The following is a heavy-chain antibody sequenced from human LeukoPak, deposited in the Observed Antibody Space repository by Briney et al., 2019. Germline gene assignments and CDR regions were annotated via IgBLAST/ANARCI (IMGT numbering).Heavy chain of an antibody. V-gene: IGHV1-18*01. CDR3: ARLVVTPDY. CDR1: GYTFTSYG. D-gene: IGHD4-23*01. J-gene: IGHJ4*02. CDR2: ISAYNGNT. Sequence: ASVKVSCKASGYTFTSYGINWVRQAPGQGLEWMGWISAYNGNTNYAQKLQGRVTMTRNTSISTAYMELSSLRSEDTAVYYCARLVVTPDYWGQGTLVTVSS.